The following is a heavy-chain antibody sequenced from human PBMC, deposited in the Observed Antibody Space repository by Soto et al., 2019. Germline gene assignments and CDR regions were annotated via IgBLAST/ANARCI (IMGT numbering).Heavy chain of an antibody. CDR3: GGSCYRVPWESYYYYGMDV. J-gene: IGHJ6*02. Sequence: PSETLSLTCTVSGGSISSYYWSWIRQPPGKGLEWIGYIYYSGSTNYNPSLKSRVTISVDTSKNQFSLKLSSVTAADTAVYCSGGSCYRVPWESYYYYGMDVWGQGTTVTVSS. V-gene: IGHV4-59*01. CDR1: GGSISSYY. CDR2: IYYSGST. D-gene: IGHD2-15*01.